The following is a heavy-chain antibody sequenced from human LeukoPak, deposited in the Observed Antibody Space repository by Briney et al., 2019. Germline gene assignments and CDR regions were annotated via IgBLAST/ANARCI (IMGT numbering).Heavy chain of an antibody. J-gene: IGHJ3*02. CDR3: ARDQRVGATLGDAFDI. Sequence: GGSLRLSCAGSGFTFSNSWMGWVRQAPGKGLEWVANVQHIGGETYYVDSVKGRFTISRDNAKNSVYLQMNSLRAEDTAVYYCARDQRVGATLGDAFDIWGQGTMVTVSS. V-gene: IGHV3-7*01. CDR1: GFTFSNSW. D-gene: IGHD1-26*01. CDR2: VQHIGGET.